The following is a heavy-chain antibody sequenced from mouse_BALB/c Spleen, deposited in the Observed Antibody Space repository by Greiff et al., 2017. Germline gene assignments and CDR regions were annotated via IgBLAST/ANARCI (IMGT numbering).Heavy chain of an antibody. CDR2: IYPYNGGT. CDR1: GYTFTDYN. V-gene: IGHV1S29*02. J-gene: IGHJ3*01. D-gene: IGHD2-2*01. CDR3: ARDGYDAAWFAY. Sequence: EVKLMESGPELVKPGASVKISCKASGYTFTDYNMHWVKQSHGKSLEWIGYIYPYNGGTGYNQKFKSKATLTVDNSSSTAYMELRSLTSEDSAVYYCARDGYDAAWFAYWGQGTLVTVSA.